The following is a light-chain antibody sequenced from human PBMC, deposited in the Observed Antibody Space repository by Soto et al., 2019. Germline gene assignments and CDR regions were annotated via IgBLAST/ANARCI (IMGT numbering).Light chain of an antibody. CDR2: VAS. J-gene: IGKJ1*01. CDR3: QKYNSAPWT. Sequence: DIQMTQSPSSLSASVGDRVTITCRASQGISNYLAWYQQQPGKVPKLLIYVASTLQSGVPSRFSGSGSGTDFTLTISRLQPEDVATDYCQKYNSAPWTFGQGNKVEIK. V-gene: IGKV1-27*01. CDR1: QGISNY.